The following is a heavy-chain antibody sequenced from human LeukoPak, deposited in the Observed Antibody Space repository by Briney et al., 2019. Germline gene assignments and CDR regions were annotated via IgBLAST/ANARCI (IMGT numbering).Heavy chain of an antibody. CDR1: GFSFRSYG. Sequence: GGSLRLSCAASGFSFRSYGMHWVRQAPGKGLEWVAFIRYDGSNKYYAGSVKGRFTISRDNSKNTLYLQMNSQRAEDTAVYYCAKDNYYDSSGYYHLDYWGQGTLVTVSS. J-gene: IGHJ4*02. CDR2: IRYDGSNK. D-gene: IGHD3-22*01. V-gene: IGHV3-30*02. CDR3: AKDNYYDSSGYYHLDY.